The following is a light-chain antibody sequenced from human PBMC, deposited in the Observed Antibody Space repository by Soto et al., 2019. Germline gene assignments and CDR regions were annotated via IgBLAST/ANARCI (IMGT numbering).Light chain of an antibody. J-gene: IGKJ1*01. CDR2: KAS. V-gene: IGKV1-5*03. CDR1: QTISSW. CDR3: QHYNSYSEA. Sequence: DIPMTQSPSTLSGSVGDRVTITCRASQTISSWLAWYQQKPGKAPKLLIYKASTLKSGVPSRFSGSGSGTEITLTISSLQADDFATYYCQHYNSYSEAFGQGTKVELK.